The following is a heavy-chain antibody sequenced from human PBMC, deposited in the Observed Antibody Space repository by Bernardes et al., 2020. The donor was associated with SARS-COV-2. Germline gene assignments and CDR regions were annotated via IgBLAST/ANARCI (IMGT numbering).Heavy chain of an antibody. V-gene: IGHV3-33*08. D-gene: IGHD2-15*01. CDR2: IWYDGSNK. Sequence: GGSLRLSCAASGFTFSSYGMHWVRQAPGKGLEWVAVIWYDGSNKYYEASVKGRFTISRDNSKNTLYLQMNSLRAEDTAVYYCASDPLGGYCSGGSCYSRHDYYGMDVWGQGTTVTVSS. CDR1: GFTFSSYG. CDR3: ASDPLGGYCSGGSCYSRHDYYGMDV. J-gene: IGHJ6*02.